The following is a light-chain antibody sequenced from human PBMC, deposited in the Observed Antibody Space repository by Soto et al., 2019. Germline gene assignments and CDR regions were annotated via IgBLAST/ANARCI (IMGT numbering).Light chain of an antibody. CDR1: RDAYNGY. V-gene: IGKV3-20*01. CDR3: QRYNNWPPIT. CDR2: GVF. J-gene: IGKJ5*01. Sequence: EIVLTQSPGTLSLSPGERATLSCRASRDAYNGYLAWYQQRPGQAPRLLIYGVFRRANGIPDRFSGSGSGTGFTLTISSLQSEDFAVYYCQRYNNWPPITFGQGTRLEIK.